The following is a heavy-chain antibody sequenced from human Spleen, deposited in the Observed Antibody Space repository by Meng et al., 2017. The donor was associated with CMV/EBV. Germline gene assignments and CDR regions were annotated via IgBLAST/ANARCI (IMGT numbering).Heavy chain of an antibody. J-gene: IGHJ6*02. CDR1: AYTFTGYH. CDR3: ARGGSGDYYYDMDV. V-gene: IGHV1-2*02. CDR2: INPNSGGT. Sequence: ASVKVSCKASAYTFTGYHLHWVRQAPGQGLEWMGWINPNSGGTTYAQKFQGRVTMTGDTSITTAYMELSRLTSDDTAVYYCARGGSGDYYYDMDVWGQGTTVTVSS. D-gene: IGHD3-16*01.